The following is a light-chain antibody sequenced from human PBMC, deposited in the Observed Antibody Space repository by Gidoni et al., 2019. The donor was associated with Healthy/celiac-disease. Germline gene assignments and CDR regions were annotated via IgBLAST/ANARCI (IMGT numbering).Light chain of an antibody. V-gene: IGLV8-61*01. CDR1: SGSVSTSYY. CDR2: STN. J-gene: IGLJ2*01. CDR3: VLYMGSGISV. Sequence: QPVVTQEPSFSVSPGGTVTLTCGLSSGSVSTSYYPSWYQQTPGQAPRTLIYSTNTRSSGVPDRFSGSILGNKAALTITGAQADDESDYYCVLYMGSGISVFGGGTKLTGL.